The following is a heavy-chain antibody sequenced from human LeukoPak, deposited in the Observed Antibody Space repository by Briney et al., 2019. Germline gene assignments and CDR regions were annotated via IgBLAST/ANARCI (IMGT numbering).Heavy chain of an antibody. CDR3: AEGGQWLRV. Sequence: PSETLSLTCTVSGGSISNYCWSCIRQPAGKGLEWIGRICNSGSTNYNPSLKSRVTMSVDTSKNQFSLKLTSVTAADTAMYYCAEGGQWLRVWGQGTLVTVSS. J-gene: IGHJ4*02. D-gene: IGHD6-19*01. CDR2: ICNSGST. V-gene: IGHV4-4*07. CDR1: GGSISNYC.